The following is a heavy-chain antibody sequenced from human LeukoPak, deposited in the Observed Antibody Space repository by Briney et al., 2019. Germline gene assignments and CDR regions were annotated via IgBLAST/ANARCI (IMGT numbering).Heavy chain of an antibody. V-gene: IGHV4-39*01. Sequence: PSETLSLXCTVSGGSISSSSYYWGWIRQPPGKGLEWIGSIYYSGSTYYNPSLKSRVTISVDTSKNQFSLKLSSVTAADTAVYYCARPYYYDSSGYYLSAFDIWGQGTMVTVSS. D-gene: IGHD3-22*01. CDR2: IYYSGST. CDR3: ARPYYYDSSGYYLSAFDI. J-gene: IGHJ3*02. CDR1: GGSISSSSYY.